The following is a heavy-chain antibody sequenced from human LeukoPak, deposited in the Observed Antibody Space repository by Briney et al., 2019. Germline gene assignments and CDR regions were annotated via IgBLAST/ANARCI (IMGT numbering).Heavy chain of an antibody. CDR3: AKAGPGGFGDGEYYFDY. CDR2: ISGSGGST. Sequence: GGSLRLSCAASGFTFSSYAMSWVRQAPGKGLEWVSAISGSGGSTYYADSVKGRFTISRDNSKNTLYLQMNSLRAEDTAVYYCAKAGPGGFGDGEYYFDYWGQGTLVTVSS. D-gene: IGHD3-10*01. V-gene: IGHV3-23*01. J-gene: IGHJ4*02. CDR1: GFTFSSYA.